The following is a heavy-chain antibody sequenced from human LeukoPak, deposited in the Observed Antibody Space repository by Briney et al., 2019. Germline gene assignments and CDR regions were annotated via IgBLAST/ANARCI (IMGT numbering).Heavy chain of an antibody. D-gene: IGHD6-13*01. V-gene: IGHV3-21*01. CDR1: GFTFSSYS. CDR2: ISSSSSYI. Sequence: GGSLRLSCAASGFTFSSYSMNWVRQAPGKGLEWVSSISSSSSYIYYADSVKGRFTISRDNAKNSLYLQMNSLRAEDTAVYYRARDGSRSSRGNNLCDPWGQGTLVTVSS. CDR3: ARDGSRSSRGNNLCDP. J-gene: IGHJ5*02.